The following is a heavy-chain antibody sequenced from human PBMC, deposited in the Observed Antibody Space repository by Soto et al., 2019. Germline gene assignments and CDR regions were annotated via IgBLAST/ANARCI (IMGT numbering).Heavy chain of an antibody. J-gene: IGHJ4*02. D-gene: IGHD5-12*01. CDR2: IYPGGSDT. Sequence: GESLKISCKGSGYSFTSYWIGWVRQMPGKGLEWMGIIYPGGSDTRYSPSFQGQVTISADKSISTAYLQWSSLKASDTAMYYCATSRDGYTDYFDYWGQGTLVTVSS. V-gene: IGHV5-51*01. CDR3: ATSRDGYTDYFDY. CDR1: GYSFTSYW.